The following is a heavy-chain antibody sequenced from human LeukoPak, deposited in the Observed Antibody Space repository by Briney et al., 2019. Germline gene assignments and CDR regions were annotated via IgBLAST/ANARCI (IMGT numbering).Heavy chain of an antibody. D-gene: IGHD1-1*01. CDR2: ISSTSSYI. V-gene: IGHV3-21*01. CDR3: ARDRKTGTLNWFDP. CDR1: GFTFSNAW. J-gene: IGHJ5*02. Sequence: GGSLRLSCAASGFTFSNAWMSWVRQAPGKGLEWVSSISSTSSYIYYADSVKGRFTISRDNAKNSLYLQMNSLRAEDTAVYYCARDRKTGTLNWFDPWGQGTLVTVSS.